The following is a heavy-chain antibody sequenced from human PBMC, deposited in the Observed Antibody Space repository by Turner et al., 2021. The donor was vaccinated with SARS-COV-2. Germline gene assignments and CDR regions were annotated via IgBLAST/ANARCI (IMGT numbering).Heavy chain of an antibody. J-gene: IGHJ4*02. CDR2: ISSSRRTI. CDR1: GFTFSNYN. CDR3: ARDGGWFGELLDY. Sequence: EVQLVASGGGLVQPGGSLRLSCAASGFTFSNYNLNWVRQAPGKGLEWVSYISSSRRTIYYADSVKGRFTISRDNAKNSLYLQMNSLRDEDTAVYYCARDGGWFGELLDYWGQGTLVTVSS. D-gene: IGHD3-10*01. V-gene: IGHV3-48*02.